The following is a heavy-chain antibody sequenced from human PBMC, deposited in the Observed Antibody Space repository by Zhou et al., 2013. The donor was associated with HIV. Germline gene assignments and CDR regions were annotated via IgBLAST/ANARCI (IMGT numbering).Heavy chain of an antibody. Sequence: QVQLLQSGAEVKKPGSSVKVPCKAAGDPFSRYGINWVWQAPGQGLEWVGRIIPVIGAAQHAQKFQGRVTITSDKSTTTAYLELSNLRSDDTAVYFCAKDHGDPHTGYYFDYWGQGALVTVSS. V-gene: IGHV1-69*04. CDR1: GDPFSRYG. D-gene: IGHD4-17*01. J-gene: IGHJ4*02. CDR2: IIPVIGAA. CDR3: AKDHGDPHTGYYFDY.